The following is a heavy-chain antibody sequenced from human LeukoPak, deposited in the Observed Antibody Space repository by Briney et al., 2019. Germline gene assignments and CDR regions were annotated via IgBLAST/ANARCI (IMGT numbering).Heavy chain of an antibody. D-gene: IGHD6-13*01. V-gene: IGHV4-31*03. CDR1: GGSISSGGYY. J-gene: IGHJ6*03. CDR3: AREGQQLVLYYYYYMDV. Sequence: SETLSLTCTVSGGSISSGGYYWRWIRQHPGKGLEWIGYIYYSGSTYYNPSLKSRVTISVDTSKNQFSLKLSSVTAADTAVYYCAREGQQLVLYYYYYMDVWGKGTTVTVSS. CDR2: IYYSGST.